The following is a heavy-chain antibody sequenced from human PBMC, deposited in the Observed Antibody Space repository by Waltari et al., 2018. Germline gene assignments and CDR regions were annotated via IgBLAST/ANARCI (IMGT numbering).Heavy chain of an antibody. CDR1: GFTFSSYD. V-gene: IGHV3-13*01. J-gene: IGHJ6*02. CDR3: ARDRGRYGMDV. CDR2: SGTAGDT. Sequence: EVQLVESGGGLVQPGGSLRLSCAASGFTFSSYDMHWVRQATGKGLRWVSASGTAGDTYYPGSVKGRVTISRENAKNSLYLQMNSLRAGDTAVYYCARDRGRYGMDVWGQGTTVTVSS.